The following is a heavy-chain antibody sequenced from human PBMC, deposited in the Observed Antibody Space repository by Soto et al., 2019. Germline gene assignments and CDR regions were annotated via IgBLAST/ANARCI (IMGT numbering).Heavy chain of an antibody. CDR3: AKNRDYDYDAFDV. Sequence: GGSLSLSCAGSGFTFSRNAMSWVRQAPGKGLEWVSGTTGNSALTYYADSVKGRFTISRDNSKKTLYLQMNTLSADDTAVYYCAKNRDYDYDAFDVWGQGTVVTVSS. CDR2: TTGNSALT. CDR1: GFTFSRNA. V-gene: IGHV3-23*01. D-gene: IGHD3-16*01. J-gene: IGHJ3*01.